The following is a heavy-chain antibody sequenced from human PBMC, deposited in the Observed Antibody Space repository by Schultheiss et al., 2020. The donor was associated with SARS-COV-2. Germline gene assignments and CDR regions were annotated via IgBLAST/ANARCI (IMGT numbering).Heavy chain of an antibody. J-gene: IGHJ5*02. CDR1: GGNFSSYA. V-gene: IGHV1-18*04. CDR3: ARGGRAVVIAIRRVGLWFDP. CDR2: ISTYNANT. D-gene: IGHD2-21*01. Sequence: ASVKVSCKASGGNFSSYAINWVRQAPGQGLEWMGRISTYNANTDFAQKFQGRVTLTADTSTSTAYMELSSLRSEDTAVYYCARGGRAVVIAIRRVGLWFDPWGQGTLVTVSS.